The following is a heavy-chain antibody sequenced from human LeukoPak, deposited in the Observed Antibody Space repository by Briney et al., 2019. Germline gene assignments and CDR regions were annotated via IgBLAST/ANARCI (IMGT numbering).Heavy chain of an antibody. CDR2: ISYDGSNK. V-gene: IGHV3-30*18. CDR3: AKDFEGFCGGDCYSMDF. CDR1: GFTFNNYV. J-gene: IGHJ4*02. D-gene: IGHD2-21*02. Sequence: GRSLRLSCAASGFTFNNYVMHWVRQAPGKGLEWVALISYDGSNKYYADSVRGRFTISRDNSKNTLYLQMNSLRPEDTAVYHCAKDFEGFCGGDCYSMDFWGQGTLATVSS.